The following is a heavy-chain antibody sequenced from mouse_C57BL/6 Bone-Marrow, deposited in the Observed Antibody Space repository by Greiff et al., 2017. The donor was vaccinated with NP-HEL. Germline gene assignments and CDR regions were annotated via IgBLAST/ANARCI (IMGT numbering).Heavy chain of an antibody. CDR3: ARSEDLYGAWFAY. J-gene: IGHJ3*01. Sequence: QVQLQQSGAELVRPGTSVKVSCKASGYAFTNYLIEWVKQRPGQGLEWIGVINPGSGGTNYNEKFKGKATLTADKSSSTAYMQLSSLTSEDSAVYFCARSEDLYGAWFAYWGQGTLVTVSA. V-gene: IGHV1-54*01. D-gene: IGHD1-1*01. CDR2: INPGSGGT. CDR1: GYAFTNYL.